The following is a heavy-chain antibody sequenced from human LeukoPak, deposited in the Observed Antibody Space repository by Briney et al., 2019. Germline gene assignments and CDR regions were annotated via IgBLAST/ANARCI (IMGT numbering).Heavy chain of an antibody. Sequence: GGSIRLSCAASGFTLNNAWMSWVRQAPGKGLEWLGRIKRETDGGTIDYAAPVKGRFTISRDDSRNTLYLQMDSLKIEDTAVHYCTTDRYYDNSELQFQHWGQGTLVTVSS. D-gene: IGHD3-22*01. CDR1: GFTLNNAW. J-gene: IGHJ1*01. V-gene: IGHV3-15*01. CDR3: TTDRYYDNSELQFQH. CDR2: IKRETDGGTI.